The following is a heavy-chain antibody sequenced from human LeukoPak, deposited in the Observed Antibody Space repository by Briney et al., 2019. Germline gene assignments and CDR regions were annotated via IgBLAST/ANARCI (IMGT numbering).Heavy chain of an antibody. D-gene: IGHD3-22*01. J-gene: IGHJ6*02. Sequence: ASVKVSCKASGYTFTSYAMHWVRQAPGQRLEWMGWINAGNGNTKYSQKFQGRVTITRDTSASTAYMELSSLRSEDTAVYYCARADYYDSSGYNPYYYGMDVWGQGTTVTVSS. CDR3: ARADYYDSSGYNPYYYGMDV. CDR2: INAGNGNT. CDR1: GYTFTSYA. V-gene: IGHV1-3*01.